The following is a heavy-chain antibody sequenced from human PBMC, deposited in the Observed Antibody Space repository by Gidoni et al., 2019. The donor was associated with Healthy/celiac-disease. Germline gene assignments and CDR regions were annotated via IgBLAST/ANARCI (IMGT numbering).Heavy chain of an antibody. V-gene: IGHV4-34*01. Sequence: QVQLQQWGAGLLKPSETLSLTCAVSGGSFSGYYWSWIRQPPGKGLEWIGEINHSGSTNYNPSLKSRVTISVDTSKNQFSLKLSSVTAADTAVYYCARGRRYSYGYGVIDYWGQVTLVTVSS. J-gene: IGHJ4*02. CDR3: ARGRRYSYGYGVIDY. D-gene: IGHD5-18*01. CDR1: GGSFSGYY. CDR2: INHSGST.